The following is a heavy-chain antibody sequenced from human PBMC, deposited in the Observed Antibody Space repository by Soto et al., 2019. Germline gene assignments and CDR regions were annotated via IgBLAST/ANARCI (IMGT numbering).Heavy chain of an antibody. Sequence: ASVKVSCKTSGYTFSNYGINWVRQAPGQGLEWMGWISGYNGDTNYAQAVQGRVTMTTDTSTGTAYMELRSLKSDDTAIYDCSRFTMVGVWFDQHYYHGIDVWGQGTTVTVYS. V-gene: IGHV1-18*01. CDR3: SRFTMVGVWFDQHYYHGIDV. D-gene: IGHD3-10*01. CDR1: GYTFSNYG. J-gene: IGHJ6*02. CDR2: ISGYNGDT.